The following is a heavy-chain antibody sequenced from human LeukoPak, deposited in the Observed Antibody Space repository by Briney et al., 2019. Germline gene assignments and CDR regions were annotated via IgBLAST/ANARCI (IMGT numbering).Heavy chain of an antibody. CDR2: IIPIFGTA. CDR1: GGTFSSYA. D-gene: IGHD3-16*02. Sequence: GSSVKVSCKASGGTFSSYAISWVRQAPGQGLEWMGGIIPIFGTANYAQKFQGRVTITADESTSTAYMELSSLRSEDTAVYYCARGSDYVWGSYRYFLFDYWGQGTLVTVS. V-gene: IGHV1-69*01. CDR3: ARGSDYVWGSYRYFLFDY. J-gene: IGHJ4*02.